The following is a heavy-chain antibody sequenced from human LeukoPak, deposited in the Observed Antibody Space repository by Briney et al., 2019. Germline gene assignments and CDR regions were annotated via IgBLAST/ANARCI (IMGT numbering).Heavy chain of an antibody. CDR1: GGSISSSNW. J-gene: IGHJ4*02. Sequence: PSGTLSLTCAVSGGSISSSNWWSWVRQPPGKGLEWLGYIYYSGGTYYNPSLKSRLTISVDTSRNQFSLKLSSVTAADTAVYYCARAWTSAGRFDFWGQGTLVPVSS. CDR2: IYYSGGT. D-gene: IGHD6-13*01. CDR3: ARAWTSAGRFDF. V-gene: IGHV4-4*02.